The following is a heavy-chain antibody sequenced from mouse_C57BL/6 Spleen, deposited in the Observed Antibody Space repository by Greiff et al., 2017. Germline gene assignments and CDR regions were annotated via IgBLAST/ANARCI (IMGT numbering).Heavy chain of an antibody. CDR1: GYTFTSYW. Sequence: QVQLQQSGAELVKPGASVKMSCKASGYTFTSYWITWVKQRPGQGLEWIGDIYPGSGSTNYNEKFKSKATLTVDTSSSTAYMQLSSLTSEDSAVYYCAREEITTVVAPYWYFDVWGTGTTVTVSS. J-gene: IGHJ1*03. V-gene: IGHV1-55*01. D-gene: IGHD1-1*01. CDR3: AREEITTVVAPYWYFDV. CDR2: IYPGSGST.